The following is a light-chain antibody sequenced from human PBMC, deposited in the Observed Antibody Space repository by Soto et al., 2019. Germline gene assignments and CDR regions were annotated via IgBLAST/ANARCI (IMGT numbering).Light chain of an antibody. Sequence: EIVLTQSPGTLSLSPGERATLFCRASQSVSSSYLAWYQQKPGQAPRLLIYGASSRATSIPDRFNGSGSGTDFTLTITRMEPEDFAVYYCQQYGTSPPITFGQGTRLEIK. J-gene: IGKJ5*01. CDR3: QQYGTSPPIT. V-gene: IGKV3-20*01. CDR2: GAS. CDR1: QSVSSSY.